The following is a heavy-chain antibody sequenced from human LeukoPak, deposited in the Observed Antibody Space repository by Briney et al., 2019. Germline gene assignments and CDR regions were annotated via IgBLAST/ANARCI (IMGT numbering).Heavy chain of an antibody. Sequence: ASVKVSCKASGYTFTGYYMHWVRQAPGQGLEWMGWINPNSGGTNYAQKFQGRVTMTRDTSISTAYMELSRLRSDDTAVYYCARARSSYYYDSSGLRTFDIWGQGTMVTVPS. CDR3: ARARSSYYYDSSGLRTFDI. CDR1: GYTFTGYY. D-gene: IGHD3-22*01. CDR2: INPNSGGT. V-gene: IGHV1-2*02. J-gene: IGHJ3*02.